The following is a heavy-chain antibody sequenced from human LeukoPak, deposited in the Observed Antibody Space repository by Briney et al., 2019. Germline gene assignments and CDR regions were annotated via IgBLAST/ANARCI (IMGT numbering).Heavy chain of an antibody. CDR1: GFIFSTYG. D-gene: IGHD3-22*01. CDR2: ISYDGSRK. Sequence: GGSLRLSCAASGFIFSTYGMHWVRQAPGKGLEWVAYISYDGSRKNYADSVKGRFTISRDNSKNTLFLQMNSLKAEDTAVYYCAKKLIGNVDYFDYWGQGTLVTVSS. CDR3: AKKLIGNVDYFDY. V-gene: IGHV3-30*02. J-gene: IGHJ4*02.